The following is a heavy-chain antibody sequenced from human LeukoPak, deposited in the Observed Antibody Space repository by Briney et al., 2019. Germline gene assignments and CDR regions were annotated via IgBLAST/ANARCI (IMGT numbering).Heavy chain of an antibody. D-gene: IGHD6-13*01. J-gene: IGHJ4*02. CDR2: IIPIFGTA. Sequence: SVKVSCKASGGTFSSYAISWVRQAPGQGLEWMGGIIPIFGTANYAQKFQGRVTITTDESTSTAYMELSSLRSEDTAVYYCASYSSSWYEGGYWGQGTLVTVSS. V-gene: IGHV1-69*05. CDR3: ASYSSSWYEGGY. CDR1: GGTFSSYA.